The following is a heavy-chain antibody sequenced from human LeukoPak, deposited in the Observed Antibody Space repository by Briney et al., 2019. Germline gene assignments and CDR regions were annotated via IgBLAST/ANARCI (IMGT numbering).Heavy chain of an antibody. V-gene: IGHV1-69*13. D-gene: IGHD5-24*01. CDR3: AKGRDGYNPRDAFDI. CDR2: IIPIFGTA. Sequence: SVKVSCKASGYTFTSYDINWVRQATGQGLEWMGGIIPIFGTANYAQKFQGRVTITADESTSTAYMELSSLRSEDTAVYYRAKGRDGYNPRDAFDIWGQGTMVTVSS. CDR1: GYTFTSYD. J-gene: IGHJ3*02.